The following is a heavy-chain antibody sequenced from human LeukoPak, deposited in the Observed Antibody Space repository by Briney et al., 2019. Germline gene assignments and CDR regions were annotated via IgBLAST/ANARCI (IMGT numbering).Heavy chain of an antibody. V-gene: IGHV3-7*01. CDR3: ARVRNYDILTGAGSFDY. CDR1: GFTFSSYW. Sequence: AGGSLRLSCAASGFTFSSYWMSWVRQAPGKGLEWVANIKQDGSEKYYVDSVKGRFTISRDNAKNSLYLQMNSLRAEDTAVYYCARVRNYDILTGAGSFDYWGQGTLVTVSS. CDR2: IKQDGSEK. J-gene: IGHJ4*02. D-gene: IGHD3-9*01.